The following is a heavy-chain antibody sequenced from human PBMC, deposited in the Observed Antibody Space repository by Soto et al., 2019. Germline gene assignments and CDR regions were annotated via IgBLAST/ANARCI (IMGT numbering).Heavy chain of an antibody. J-gene: IGHJ4*01. CDR1: GYNFNTYW. CDR3: ERLLGYSYGYQEFLYD. Sequence: GESLNISCPGSGYNFNTYWIGWVRQLPGKGLEWMGIIHPGDFDTRYSQSFEGHLTMSVDKSINTAYLQWSTLETSDNAMYYCERLLGYSYGYQEFLYDWGQGKPVTASS. D-gene: IGHD5-18*01. CDR2: IHPGDFDT. V-gene: IGHV5-51*01.